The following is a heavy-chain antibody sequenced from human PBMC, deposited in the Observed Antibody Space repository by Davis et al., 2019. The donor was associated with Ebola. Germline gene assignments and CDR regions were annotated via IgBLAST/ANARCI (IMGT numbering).Heavy chain of an antibody. CDR1: GYTFTSYA. J-gene: IGHJ4*02. CDR2: INAGNGNT. V-gene: IGHV1-3*01. Sequence: AASVKVSCKASGYTFTSYAMHWVRQAPGQRLEWMGWINAGNGNTKYSQKFQGRVTITRDTSASTAYMELSSLRSEDTAVYYCASQTSGATGGFDYWGQGTLVTVSS. CDR3: ASQTSGATGGFDY. D-gene: IGHD3-16*01.